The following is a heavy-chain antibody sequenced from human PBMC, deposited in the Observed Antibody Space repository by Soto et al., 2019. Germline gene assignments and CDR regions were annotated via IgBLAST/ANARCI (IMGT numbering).Heavy chain of an antibody. J-gene: IGHJ4*02. CDR2: IYYLGST. V-gene: IGHV4-59*01. Sequence: SETLSLTCSVSGGSMSEYFWSWIRQSPGKGLEWIGYIYYLGSTDYNPSLKGRVTISVDTSKRQFSLRLTSVTAADTAVYYCARDGYDGSGSPYPAYWGPGTQVTVSS. CDR3: ARDGYDGSGSPYPAY. CDR1: GGSMSEYF. D-gene: IGHD3-10*01.